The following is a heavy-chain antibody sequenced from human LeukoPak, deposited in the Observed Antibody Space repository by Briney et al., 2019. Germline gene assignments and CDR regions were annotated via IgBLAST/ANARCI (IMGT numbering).Heavy chain of an antibody. Sequence: SETLSLTCTVSGGSISSYYWSWIRQPAGKGLGWIGRIYTSGSTTYNSSLRSRLTISLDTSKNQVSLELTSVTAADTAVYYCAGTRRYCSGGSCYNWFDPWGQGTLVTVSS. CDR3: AGTRRYCSGGSCYNWFDP. D-gene: IGHD2-15*01. J-gene: IGHJ5*02. V-gene: IGHV4-4*07. CDR1: GGSISSYY. CDR2: IYTSGST.